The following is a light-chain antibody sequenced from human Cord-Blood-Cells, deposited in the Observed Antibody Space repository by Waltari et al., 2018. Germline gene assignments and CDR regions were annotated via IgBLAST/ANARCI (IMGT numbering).Light chain of an antibody. CDR3: QSYDSSLSGYV. Sequence: QSVLTQPPSVSGAPGQRVTISCTGSSSNIGPGYHVHWYQQLPGTAPKLLIYGNSNRPSGVPDRFSGSKSGTSASLAITGLQAEDEADYYCQSYDSSLSGYVFGTGTKVTVL. CDR1: SSNIGPGYH. CDR2: GNS. J-gene: IGLJ1*01. V-gene: IGLV1-40*01.